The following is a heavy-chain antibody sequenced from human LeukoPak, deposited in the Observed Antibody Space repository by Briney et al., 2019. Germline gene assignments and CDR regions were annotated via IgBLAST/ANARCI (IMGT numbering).Heavy chain of an antibody. CDR3: TTGSAKMGASSGLELDY. J-gene: IGHJ4*02. CDR1: GFTFSSYA. Sequence: GGSLRLSCAASGFTFSSYAMSWVRQAPGKGLEWVSAISGSGGSTYYADSVKGRFTISRDNSKNTLYLQMNSLKTEDTAVYYCTTGSAKMGASSGLELDYWGQGTLVTVSS. CDR2: ISGSGGST. D-gene: IGHD1-26*01. V-gene: IGHV3-23*01.